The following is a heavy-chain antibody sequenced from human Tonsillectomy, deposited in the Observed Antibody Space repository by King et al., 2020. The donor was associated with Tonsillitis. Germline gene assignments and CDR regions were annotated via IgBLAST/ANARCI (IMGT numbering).Heavy chain of an antibody. J-gene: IGHJ4*02. D-gene: IGHD1-26*01. CDR2: IKQDGSEK. V-gene: IGHV3-7*01. Sequence: QLVQSGGGLVQPGGSLRLSCAASGFTFSSYWMTWVRQAPGKGLEWVANIKQDGSEKYYVDSVKGRFTIFRDNAKNSLYLQMNSLRAEDTAVYYCARVYSGSYFYGGTFDCWGQGTLVTVSS. CDR1: GFTFSSYW. CDR3: ARVYSGSYFYGGTFDC.